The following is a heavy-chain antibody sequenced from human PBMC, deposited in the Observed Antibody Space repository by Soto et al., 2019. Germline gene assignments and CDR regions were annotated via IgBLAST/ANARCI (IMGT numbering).Heavy chain of an antibody. J-gene: IGHJ4*02. CDR2: IIPIFDTA. V-gene: IGHV1-69*01. CDR1: GGTFSSYA. CDR3: ARTYSDSCGYYSGHHGY. Sequence: QVQLVQSGAEVKKPGSAVKVSCKASGGTFSSYAISWVRQAPGQGLEWMGGIIPIFDTANYAQKFQGRVTITAAEFTGTAYMELGGLRSDDTAVYYCARTYSDSCGYYSGHHGYWGQGTLVTVSS. D-gene: IGHD3-22*01.